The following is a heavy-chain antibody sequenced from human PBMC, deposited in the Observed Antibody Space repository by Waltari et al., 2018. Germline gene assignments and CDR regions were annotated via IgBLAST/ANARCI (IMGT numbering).Heavy chain of an antibody. D-gene: IGHD1-26*01. CDR1: GGSISSYY. J-gene: IGHJ4*02. Sequence: QVQLQESGPGLVKPSETLSLTCTVSGGSISSYYWSWIRQPPGKGLEWIGYIYYSGSTNYNPALKSRVTISVDTSKNQFSLKLSSVTAADTAVYYCARWGRWELPDLDYWGQGTLVTVSS. CDR2: IYYSGST. CDR3: ARWGRWELPDLDY. V-gene: IGHV4-59*01.